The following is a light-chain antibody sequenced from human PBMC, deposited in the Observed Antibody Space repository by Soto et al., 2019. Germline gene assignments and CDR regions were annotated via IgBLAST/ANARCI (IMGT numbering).Light chain of an antibody. CDR2: LHSDGSH. CDR3: QTWGTGIWV. J-gene: IGLJ3*02. V-gene: IGLV4-69*01. CDR1: SGHSTYA. Sequence: QSVLTQSPSASASLGASVKLTCTLNSGHSTYAIAWHQQQPEKGPRYLMKLHSDGSHTKGDGIPDRFSGSSSGAERYLTISSPQSEDEADYYCQTWGTGIWVFGGGTKLTVL.